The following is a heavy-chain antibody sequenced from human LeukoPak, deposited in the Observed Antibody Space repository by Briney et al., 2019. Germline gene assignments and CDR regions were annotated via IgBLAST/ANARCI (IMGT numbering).Heavy chain of an antibody. CDR2: INPSGGST. D-gene: IGHD6-6*01. V-gene: IGHV1-46*01. CDR1: GYTFTNHY. CDR3: AREGPYSDSSRSRFDY. Sequence: ASVKVSCKASGYTFTNHYIHWVRQAPGQGLEWTGIINPSGGSTSYAQKFQGRVTMTRDTSTSTVYMELSSLRSGDTAVYYCAREGPYSDSSRSRFDYWGQGTLVTVSS. J-gene: IGHJ4*02.